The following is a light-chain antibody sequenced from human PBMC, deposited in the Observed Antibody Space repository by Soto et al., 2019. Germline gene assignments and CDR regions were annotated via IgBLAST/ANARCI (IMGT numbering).Light chain of an antibody. CDR3: MEALQTPLT. CDR1: QSLLHTNGYNY. J-gene: IGKJ3*01. CDR2: LGS. V-gene: IGKV2-28*01. Sequence: DIVMTQSPLSLPVTPGEPASISCRSSQSLLHTNGYNYLDLYLQKPGQSPQLLIYLGSNRASGVPDRFSGSGSGTDFTLKISRVEAEDVGVYYCMEALQTPLTFGPGTKVDIK.